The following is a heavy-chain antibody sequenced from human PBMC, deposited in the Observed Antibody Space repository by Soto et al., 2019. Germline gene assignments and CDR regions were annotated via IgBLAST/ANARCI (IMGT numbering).Heavy chain of an antibody. CDR3: AREKASIAAPSIWFDP. CDR2: IYYSGST. CDR1: GGSVSSGSYY. Sequence: QVQLQESGPGLVKPSETLSLTCTVSGGSVSSGSYYWSWIRQPPGKGLEWIGYIYYSGSTNYNPSLKSRVTISGETDKNQFALKLSSVTVADTAVYYCAREKASIAAPSIWFDPWGQGTLVTVSS. V-gene: IGHV4-61*01. D-gene: IGHD6-6*01. J-gene: IGHJ5*02.